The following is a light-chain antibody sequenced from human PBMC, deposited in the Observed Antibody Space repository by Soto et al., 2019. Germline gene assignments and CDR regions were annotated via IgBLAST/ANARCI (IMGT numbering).Light chain of an antibody. Sequence: DIQMTQSPSTLSASVGDRVTITCRASQSISSWLAWYQQKPGKAPKLLIYDASSLGSGVPSRFSGSGSGTEFTLTSSSLQPDDFATYYCQQYNGYRWTFGQGTKVDIK. CDR2: DAS. V-gene: IGKV1-5*01. CDR3: QQYNGYRWT. J-gene: IGKJ1*01. CDR1: QSISSW.